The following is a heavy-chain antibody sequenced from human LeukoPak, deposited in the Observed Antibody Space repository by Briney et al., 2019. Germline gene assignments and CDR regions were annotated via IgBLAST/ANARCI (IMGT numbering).Heavy chain of an antibody. D-gene: IGHD3-9*01. CDR3: ARDPLQYHDLLTGSQPQYYFDF. J-gene: IGHJ4*02. CDR2: INAGNGDT. Sequence: ASVKVSCKASGYTFTNYAIHWVRQAPGQRLEWMGWINAGNGDTKYSQEFQGRVTITRDTPANTAYMQLSSLRSEDMAVYYCARDPLQYHDLLTGSQPQYYFDFWGQGTLVTVPS. CDR1: GYTFTNYA. V-gene: IGHV1-3*03.